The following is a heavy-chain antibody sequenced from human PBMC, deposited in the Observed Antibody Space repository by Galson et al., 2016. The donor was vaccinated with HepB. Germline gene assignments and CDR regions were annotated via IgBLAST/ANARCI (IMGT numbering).Heavy chain of an antibody. CDR1: GYIFTSYD. CDR3: ATDLRIVGATGEGDY. V-gene: IGHV1-8*01. Sequence: SVKVSCKASGYIFTSYDINWVRQATGQGLEWMGWMEPNIGNTGYAKKFQGRVTMTRNISISTAYMELSSLRSDDPAVYYCATDLRIVGATGEGDYWGQGTLVTVSS. J-gene: IGHJ4*02. D-gene: IGHD1-26*01. CDR2: MEPNIGNT.